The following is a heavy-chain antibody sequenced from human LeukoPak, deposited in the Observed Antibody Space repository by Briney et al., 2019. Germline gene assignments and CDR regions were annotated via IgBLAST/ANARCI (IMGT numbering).Heavy chain of an antibody. V-gene: IGHV4-31*03. Sequence: SETLSLTCTVFGGSLSNSGPSWTWIRQPPGKALEWIGYIYYTGTTYYNPSLKSRLTISIDTSKNQFSLKLTSVTAADTAVYYCARDFWSGYGYFDSWGQGTLVTVSS. D-gene: IGHD3-3*01. J-gene: IGHJ4*02. CDR2: IYYTGTT. CDR3: ARDFWSGYGYFDS. CDR1: GGSLSNSGPS.